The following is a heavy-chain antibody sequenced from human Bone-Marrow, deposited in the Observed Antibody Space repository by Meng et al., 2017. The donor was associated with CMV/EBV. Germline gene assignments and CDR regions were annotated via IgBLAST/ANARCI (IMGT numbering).Heavy chain of an antibody. CDR2: IYYSGST. J-gene: IGHJ6*02. Sequence: SETLSLTCTVSGGSISSYYWSWIRQPPGKGLEWIGYIYYSGSTNYNPSLKSRVTISVDTSKNQFSLKLSSVTAADTAVYYCARGKYSTSSETDFYYGLDVWGQGTTVTVSS. D-gene: IGHD2/OR15-2a*01. CDR1: GGSISSYY. CDR3: ARGKYSTSSETDFYYGLDV. V-gene: IGHV4-59*01.